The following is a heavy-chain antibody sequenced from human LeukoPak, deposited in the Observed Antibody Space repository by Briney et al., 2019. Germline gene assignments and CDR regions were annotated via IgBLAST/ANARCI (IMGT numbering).Heavy chain of an antibody. CDR1: GYTFTGYY. V-gene: IGHV1-2*02. D-gene: IGHD3-22*01. Sequence: APVKVSCKASGYTFTGYYMHWVRQAPGQGLEWMGWINPNSGGTNYAQKFQGRVTMTRDTSISTAYMELSRLRSDDTAVYYCASLQSSGRVDPDAFDIWGQGTMVTVSS. CDR3: ASLQSSGRVDPDAFDI. J-gene: IGHJ3*02. CDR2: INPNSGGT.